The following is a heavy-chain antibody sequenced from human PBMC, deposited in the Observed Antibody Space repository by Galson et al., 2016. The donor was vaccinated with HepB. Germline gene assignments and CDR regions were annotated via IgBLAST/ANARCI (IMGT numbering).Heavy chain of an antibody. CDR1: GFSLSTSGVG. V-gene: IGHV2-5*02. D-gene: IGHD3-22*01. Sequence: PALVKPTQTLTLTCTFSGFSLSTSGVGVGWIRQPPGKAPEWLAHIYWDDTKRYRPSLKSRPTITKGASGRQVVLTLTNMDPLDTATYYCAHGSGYYLNFDYWGQGTLVTVSS. J-gene: IGHJ4*02. CDR2: IYWDDTK. CDR3: AHGSGYYLNFDY.